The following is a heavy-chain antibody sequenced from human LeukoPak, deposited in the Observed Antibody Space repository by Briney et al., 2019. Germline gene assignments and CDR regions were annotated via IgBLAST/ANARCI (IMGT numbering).Heavy chain of an antibody. Sequence: SETLSLTCTVSGGSISSYYWSWIRQPAGKGLEWIGYIYYSGSTNYNPSLKSRVTISVDTSKNQFSLKLSSVTAADTAVYYCARGYGDYYYYYGMDVWGQGTTVTVSS. D-gene: IGHD4-17*01. CDR3: ARGYGDYYYYYGMDV. CDR1: GGSISSYY. V-gene: IGHV4-59*01. J-gene: IGHJ6*02. CDR2: IYYSGST.